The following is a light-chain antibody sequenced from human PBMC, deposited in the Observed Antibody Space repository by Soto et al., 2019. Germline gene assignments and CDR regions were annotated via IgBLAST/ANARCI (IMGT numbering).Light chain of an antibody. J-gene: IGKJ1*01. Sequence: DIQMTQSPSSLSASVGDRVTITCRASQSISSYLNWYQQKPGKAPKLLIYKASSLESGVPSRFSGSESGSEFILTISSLQPDDFATYYCQQYNTYPWTFGQGTKGDIK. V-gene: IGKV1-5*03. CDR2: KAS. CDR3: QQYNTYPWT. CDR1: QSISSY.